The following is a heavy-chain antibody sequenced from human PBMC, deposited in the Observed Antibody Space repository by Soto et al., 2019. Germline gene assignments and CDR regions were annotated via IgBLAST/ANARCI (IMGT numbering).Heavy chain of an antibody. D-gene: IGHD3-16*01. CDR3: AKGDLLWDPFDL. Sequence: PGGSLRLSCAASGLPFSNYAMTWVRQAPGKGLEWVSIISASGYSAYYGGVVKGRFTTSRDNSRSTLYLQMNGLRAEDTAVYYCAKGDLLWDPFDLWGQGTLVTVSS. CDR2: ISASGYSA. J-gene: IGHJ4*02. CDR1: GLPFSNYA. V-gene: IGHV3-23*01.